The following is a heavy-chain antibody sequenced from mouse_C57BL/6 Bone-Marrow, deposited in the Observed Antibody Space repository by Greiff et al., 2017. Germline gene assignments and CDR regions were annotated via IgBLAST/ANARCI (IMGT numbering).Heavy chain of an antibody. V-gene: IGHV1-55*01. D-gene: IGHD1-1*01. CDR2: IYPGSGST. CDR3: ASYYSGSSSPRYFDV. Sequence: QVQLQQPGAELVKPGASVKMSCKASGYTFTSYWITWVKQRPGKGLEWIGDIYPGSGSTNYNEKFKSKATMTVDTSSSTAYIQLSSLTSEASAVYYSASYYSGSSSPRYFDVWGTGTTITVSS. J-gene: IGHJ1*03. CDR1: GYTFTSYW.